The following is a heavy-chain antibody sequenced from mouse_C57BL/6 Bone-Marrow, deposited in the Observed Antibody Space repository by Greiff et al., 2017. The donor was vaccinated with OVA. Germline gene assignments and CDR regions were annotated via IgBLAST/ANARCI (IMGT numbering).Heavy chain of an antibody. V-gene: IGHV7-3*01. D-gene: IGHD6-1*01. CDR3: ARCPSRYFDG. J-gene: IGHJ1*03. Sequence: EVQLVESGGGLVQPGGSLSLSCAASGFTFTDYYMSWVRQPPGKALEWLGFIRNKANGYTTEYSASVKGRFTISRDNSQSILYLQMNALGAEDSATYYCARCPSRYFDGWGTGTTVTVSS. CDR2: IRNKANGYTT. CDR1: GFTFTDYY.